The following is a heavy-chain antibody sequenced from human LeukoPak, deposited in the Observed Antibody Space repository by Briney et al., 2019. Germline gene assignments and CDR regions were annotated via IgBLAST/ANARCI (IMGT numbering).Heavy chain of an antibody. CDR3: ARAKDGITIFGVVPYYFDY. CDR2: IYYSGST. Sequence: SQTLSLTCTVSGGSISSGDYYWSWIRQPPGKGLEWIGYIYYSGSTYYNPSLKSRVTISVDTSKNQFSLKLSSVTAADTAVYYCARAKDGITIFGVVPYYFDYWGQGTLVTVSS. D-gene: IGHD3-3*01. J-gene: IGHJ4*02. V-gene: IGHV4-30-4*08. CDR1: GGSISSGDYY.